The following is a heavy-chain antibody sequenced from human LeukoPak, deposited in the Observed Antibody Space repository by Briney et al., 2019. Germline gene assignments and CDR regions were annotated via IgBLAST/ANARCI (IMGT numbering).Heavy chain of an antibody. CDR2: IYHSGST. CDR1: GYSISSGYY. Sequence: PSETLSLTCTVSGYSISSGYYWGWIRQSPGKGLEWIGNIYHSGSTYYNPSLKSRVTISVDTSKNQFSLKLSSVTAADTAVYYCARQGGYYGSGSYVGYWGQGTLVTVSS. CDR3: ARQGGYYGSGSYVGY. D-gene: IGHD3-10*01. J-gene: IGHJ4*02. V-gene: IGHV4-38-2*02.